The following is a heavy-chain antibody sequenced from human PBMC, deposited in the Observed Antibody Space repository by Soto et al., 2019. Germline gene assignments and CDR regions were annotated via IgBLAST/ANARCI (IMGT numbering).Heavy chain of an antibody. J-gene: IGHJ6*02. CDR2: MNPNSGNT. D-gene: IGHD5-18*01. Sequence: GASVKVSCKASGYTFTSYDINWLRQATGQGPEWMGWMNPNSGNTGYAQKFQGRVTMTRNTSISTAYMELSSLGSEDTAVYYCAINSGYSYGYYYYYYGMDVWGQGTTVTVSS. CDR1: GYTFTSYD. V-gene: IGHV1-8*01. CDR3: AINSGYSYGYYYYYYGMDV.